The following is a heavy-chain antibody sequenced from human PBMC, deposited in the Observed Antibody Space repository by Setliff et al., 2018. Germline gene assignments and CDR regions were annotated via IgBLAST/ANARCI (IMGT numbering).Heavy chain of an antibody. Sequence: ASVKVSCKASGYNFAESIVGWVRQAPGQGLEWMGWISAYNGHTYSAQKFQARVTLTTDTSTNMAYMELRGLRSDDTAMYYCARIGPSNWGIRGYNWLDPWGQGTLVTVSS. J-gene: IGHJ5*02. CDR1: GYNFAESI. CDR3: ARIGPSNWGIRGYNWLDP. CDR2: ISAYNGHT. V-gene: IGHV1-18*01. D-gene: IGHD6-13*01.